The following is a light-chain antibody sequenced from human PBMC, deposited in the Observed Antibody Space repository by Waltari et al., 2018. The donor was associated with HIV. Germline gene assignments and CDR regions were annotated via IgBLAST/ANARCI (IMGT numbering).Light chain of an antibody. V-gene: IGKV1-5*03. CDR2: KTS. CDR1: QSITNW. CDR3: QQYYSYPDT. J-gene: IGKJ5*01. Sequence: IQMTQSPSTLSASVGDRVTITCRASQSITNWLPWYQQKPGKAPKLLISKTSSLESGVPSRFSGSGSGTEFTLTIIGLQPDDFATYYCQQYYSYPDTFGQGTRLAIK.